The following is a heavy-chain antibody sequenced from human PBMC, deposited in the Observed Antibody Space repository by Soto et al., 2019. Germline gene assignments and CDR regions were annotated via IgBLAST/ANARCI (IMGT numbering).Heavy chain of an antibody. V-gene: IGHV3-74*01. Sequence: GGSLRLSCAASGFTFSSYAMHWVRQAPGKGLMWVAVIPNDGSTTRYADSVKGRFTISRDNAKNTLYLQMSSLRVEDTAVYYCARDNWNSYWGQGTLVTVSS. CDR2: IPNDGSTT. CDR1: GFTFSSYA. CDR3: ARDNWNSY. D-gene: IGHD1-7*01. J-gene: IGHJ4*01.